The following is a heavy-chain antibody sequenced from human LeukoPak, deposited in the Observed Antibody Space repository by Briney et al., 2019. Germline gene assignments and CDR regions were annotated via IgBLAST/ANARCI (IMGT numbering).Heavy chain of an antibody. CDR3: ARVSLRYFDWLGNFDY. Sequence: GGSLRLSCAASGFTFSSYAMHWVRQAPGKGLEWVAVISYDGSNKYYADSVKGRFTISRDNSKNTLYLQMNSLRAEDTAVYYCARVSLRYFDWLGNFDYWGQGTLVPVSS. V-gene: IGHV3-30*04. CDR2: ISYDGSNK. J-gene: IGHJ4*02. CDR1: GFTFSSYA. D-gene: IGHD3-9*01.